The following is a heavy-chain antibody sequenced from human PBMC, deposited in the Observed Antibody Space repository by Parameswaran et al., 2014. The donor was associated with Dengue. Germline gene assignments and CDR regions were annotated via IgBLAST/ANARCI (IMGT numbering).Heavy chain of an antibody. V-gene: IGHV1-46*01. CDR2: INPSGGST. D-gene: IGHD2-15*01. J-gene: IGHJ6*04. CDR3: ARVASISLSYYYGMDV. Sequence: WVRQAPGQGLEWMGIINPSGGSTSYAQKFQGRVTMTRDTSTSTVYMELSSLRSEDTAVYYCARVASISLSYYYGMDVWAKDHGHRLL.